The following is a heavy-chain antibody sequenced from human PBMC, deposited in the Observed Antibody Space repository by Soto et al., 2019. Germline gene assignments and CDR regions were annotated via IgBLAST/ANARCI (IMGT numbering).Heavy chain of an antibody. D-gene: IGHD1-1*01. CDR3: VRDGQDRTDGYYI. V-gene: IGHV3-23*01. Sequence: EAQLSESGGDLVQPGGSLRLSCAASGFTFSSHGMGWVRQAPGKGLEWISGLSRGGGSTYYADSVKGRFTISGDDSKTTLEFIMNRLRVEDTAVHHCVRDGQDRTDGYYIWGQGTMGTGAS. J-gene: IGHJ3*02. CDR2: LSRGGGST. CDR1: GFTFSSHG.